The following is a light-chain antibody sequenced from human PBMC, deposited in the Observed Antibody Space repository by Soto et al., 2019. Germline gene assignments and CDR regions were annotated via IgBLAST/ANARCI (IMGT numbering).Light chain of an antibody. CDR1: SSNIGSNT. J-gene: IGLJ2*01. Sequence: QSVLTQPPSASGTPGQRVTISCSGSSSNIGSNTVNWYQHLPGTAPKLLIYSNNQRPSGVPDRFSGSKSGTLASLAISGLQSEDEADYYCAAWDDSLNGYVVFGGGTQLTVL. CDR2: SNN. CDR3: AAWDDSLNGYVV. V-gene: IGLV1-44*01.